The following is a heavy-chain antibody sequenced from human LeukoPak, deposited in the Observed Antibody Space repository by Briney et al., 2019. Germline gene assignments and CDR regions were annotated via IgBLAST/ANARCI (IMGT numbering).Heavy chain of an antibody. V-gene: IGHV3-21*01. D-gene: IGHD1-26*01. CDR1: GFTFSSYS. Sequence: PGGSLRLSCAASGFTFSSYSMNWVRQAPGKGLEGVSSINSSSSYIYYADSVKGRFTISRDNAKNPLYLQMNSLRAEDTAVYYCARGWRESWFDPWGQGTLVTVSS. CDR3: ARGWRESWFDP. J-gene: IGHJ5*02. CDR2: INSSSSYI.